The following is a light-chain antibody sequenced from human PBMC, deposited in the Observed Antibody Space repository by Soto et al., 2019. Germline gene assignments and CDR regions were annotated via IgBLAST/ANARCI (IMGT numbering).Light chain of an antibody. Sequence: EIVLTQSPVTLSLSPGERATLSCRASQSVSSSYLAWYQQKPGQAPRLLIYGASSRATGIPDRFSGSGSGTDFTLTISRLEPEDFAVYYCQQYGSSLSLTLGGGTKVDIK. J-gene: IGKJ4*01. CDR3: QQYGSSLSLT. CDR2: GAS. CDR1: QSVSSSY. V-gene: IGKV3-20*01.